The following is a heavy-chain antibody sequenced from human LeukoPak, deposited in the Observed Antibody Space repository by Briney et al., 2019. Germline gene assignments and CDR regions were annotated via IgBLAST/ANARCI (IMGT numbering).Heavy chain of an antibody. D-gene: IGHD5-24*01. V-gene: IGHV4-39*01. J-gene: IGHJ4*02. CDR2: MYYSGST. CDR3: GCIATVEIYFDY. Sequence: SETLSLTCTVSGGSISSSSFYWGWIRQPPGKGLEWIGSMYYSGSTYYNPSLKSRVTISVDTSKNQFPLKLTSVTAADSAVYYCGCIATVEIYFDYWGQGTLVTVSS. CDR1: GGSISSSSFY.